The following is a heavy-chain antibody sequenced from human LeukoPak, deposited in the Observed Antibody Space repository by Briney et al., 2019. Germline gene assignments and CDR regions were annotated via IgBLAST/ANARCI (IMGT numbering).Heavy chain of an antibody. CDR1: GGSLSSSPYY. D-gene: IGHD3-16*02. CDR3: ARGRVTFGGVIVIRRGGDYFDY. J-gene: IGHJ4*02. V-gene: IGHV4-39*07. CDR2: INHSGST. Sequence: PSETLSLTCTVSGGSLSSSPYYWGWIRQPPGKGLEWIGEINHSGSTNYNPSLKSRVTISVDTSKNQFSLKLSSVTAADTAVYYCARGRVTFGGVIVIRRGGDYFDYWGQGTLVTVSS.